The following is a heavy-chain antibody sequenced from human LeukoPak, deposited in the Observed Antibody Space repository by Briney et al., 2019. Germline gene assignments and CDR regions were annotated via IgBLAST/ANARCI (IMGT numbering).Heavy chain of an antibody. CDR2: IHYGGST. CDR3: ARVTGYMIEDYFDY. Sequence: PSETLSLTCTVSGGSISSSSYYWGWIRQPPGKGLEWIGSIHYGGSTYYNPSLKSRVTVSVDTSKNQFSLKLSSVTAADTAVYYCARVTGYMIEDYFDYWGQGTLVTVSS. CDR1: GGSISSSSYY. J-gene: IGHJ4*02. V-gene: IGHV4-39*07. D-gene: IGHD3-22*01.